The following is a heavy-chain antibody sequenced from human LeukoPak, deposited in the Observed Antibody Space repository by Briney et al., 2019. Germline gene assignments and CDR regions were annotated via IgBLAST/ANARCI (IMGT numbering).Heavy chain of an antibody. CDR3: ARAIRHQLLSDY. J-gene: IGHJ4*02. CDR1: GYTFSNYD. D-gene: IGHD2-2*01. CDR2: MNPNSANT. V-gene: IGHV1-8*01. Sequence: ASVKVSCKTSGYTFSNYDINWVRQATGQGPEWTGWMNPNSANTGYALQFQGRVTMTRDTSISTAYMELSSLRSDDTAVYYCARAIRHQLLSDYWGQGTLVTVSS.